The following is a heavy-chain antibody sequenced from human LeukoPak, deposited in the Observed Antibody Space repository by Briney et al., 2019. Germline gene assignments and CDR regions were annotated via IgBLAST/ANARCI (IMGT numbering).Heavy chain of an antibody. V-gene: IGHV4-34*01. Sequence: SETLSLTCAVYGGSFSGYYWSWIRQPPGKGLEWIGEINHSGSTNYNPSLKSRVTISVDTSKNQFSLKLSSVTAADTAVYYCARLKNDRLPWLLEWWFDPWGQGTLVTVSS. J-gene: IGHJ5*02. D-gene: IGHD3-22*01. CDR1: GGSFSGYY. CDR3: ARLKNDRLPWLLEWWFDP. CDR2: INHSGST.